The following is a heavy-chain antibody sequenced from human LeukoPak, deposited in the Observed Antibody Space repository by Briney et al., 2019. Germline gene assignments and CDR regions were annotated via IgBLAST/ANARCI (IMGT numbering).Heavy chain of an antibody. CDR1: GYTFTSYG. V-gene: IGHV1-18*01. CDR2: ISAYNGNT. CDR3: ARVPAGTFATDY. D-gene: IGHD1-1*01. J-gene: IGHJ4*02. Sequence: ASVKVSCKASGYTFTSYGISWVRQAPGQGLEWMGWISAYNGNTNYAQKLQGRVTMTTDTSTSTAYMELSRLRSDDTAVYYCARVPAGTFATDYWGQGTLVTVSS.